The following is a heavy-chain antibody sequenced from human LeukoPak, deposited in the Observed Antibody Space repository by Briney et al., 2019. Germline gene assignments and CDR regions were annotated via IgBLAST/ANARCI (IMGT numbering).Heavy chain of an antibody. CDR1: GYSFTTYW. J-gene: IGHJ4*02. CDR3: ARSVSGRFDY. V-gene: IGHV5-51*03. D-gene: IGHD1-26*01. Sequence: GESLEISCEGSGYSFTTYWVAWVRQMPGKGLEWMGIIYPGDSDANYSPSFQGQVTISADRSSNTAYLQWGSLKASDTAMYYCARSVSGRFDYWGQGTLVTVSS. CDR2: IYPGDSDA.